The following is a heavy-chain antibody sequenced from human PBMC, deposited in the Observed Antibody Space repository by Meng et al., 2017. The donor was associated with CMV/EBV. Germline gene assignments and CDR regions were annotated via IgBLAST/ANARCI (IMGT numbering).Heavy chain of an antibody. J-gene: IGHJ4*02. Sequence: QVQLVQSGAEMRKPGASVTVSGKASGYIFIDYYMHWVPQAPGQGPEWMGWINPNSGGTNFAQKFRGRVTLTRDTSIDTAYMELSSLRFEDTAFYYCARGRTVAGTGPLGLIDYRGQGTLGTVS. D-gene: IGHD6-19*01. CDR3: ARGRTVAGTGPLGLIDY. V-gene: IGHV1-2*02. CDR1: GYIFIDYY. CDR2: INPNSGGT.